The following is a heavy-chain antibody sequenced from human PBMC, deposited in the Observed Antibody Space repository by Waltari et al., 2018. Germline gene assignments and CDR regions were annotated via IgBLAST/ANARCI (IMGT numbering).Heavy chain of an antibody. CDR2: IIPIFGTA. Sequence: QVQLVQSGAEVKTPGSSVKVSCKASGATFSSYAISWVRQAPGQGLEWMGGIIPIFGTANYAQKFQGRVTITADESTSTAYMELSSLRSEDTAVYYCARDLDYHNWFDPWGQGTLVTVSS. V-gene: IGHV1-69*13. CDR3: ARDLDYHNWFDP. CDR1: GATFSSYA. D-gene: IGHD4-17*01. J-gene: IGHJ5*02.